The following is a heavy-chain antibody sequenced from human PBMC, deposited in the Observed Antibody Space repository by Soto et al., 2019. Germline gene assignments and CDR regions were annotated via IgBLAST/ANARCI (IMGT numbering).Heavy chain of an antibody. CDR3: AHRREWLNYDILTGYSTDGFDY. J-gene: IGHJ4*02. V-gene: IGHV2-5*02. CDR2: IYWDDDK. Sequence: QITLKESGPTLVKPTQTLTLTCTFSGFSLSTSGVGVGWIRQPPGKALEWLALIYWDDDKRYSPSLKSRLTITTDTSKNPVVLTMTNMDPVDTATYYCAHRREWLNYDILTGYSTDGFDYWGQGTLVTVSS. D-gene: IGHD3-9*01. CDR1: GFSLSTSGVG.